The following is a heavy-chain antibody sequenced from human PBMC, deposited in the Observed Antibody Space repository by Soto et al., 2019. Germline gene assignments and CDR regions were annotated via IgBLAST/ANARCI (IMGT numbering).Heavy chain of an antibody. D-gene: IGHD3-3*01. CDR3: AHRVLRTVFGLVTTTAIYFDF. J-gene: IGHJ4*02. V-gene: IGHV2-5*02. Sequence: QITLNESGPTQVKPRQTLTLTCTFSGFSLTTSGVGVGWISQSPGKAPEWLALFYWADDKRYRPSLKSRLTLTKDTSKNQVVLTMADLDPADTATYYCAHRVLRTVFGLVTTTAIYFDFWAREPRSPSP. CDR1: GFSLTTSGVG. CDR2: FYWADDK.